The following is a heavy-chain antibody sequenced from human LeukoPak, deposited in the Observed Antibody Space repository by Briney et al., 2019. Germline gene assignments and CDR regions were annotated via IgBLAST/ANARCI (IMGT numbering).Heavy chain of an antibody. CDR1: EFTSSNYA. D-gene: IGHD3-16*01. CDR2: ISGSDSST. V-gene: IGHV3-23*01. CDR3: AKGAEDYVWGSIGF. J-gene: IGHJ4*02. Sequence: GPSLRLSCAASEFTSSNYAMSSARHAPGEGLECLSVISGSDSSTYYADSVKGRFAISRDNSKNMLYVQMNSLRAEDSAVYYCAKGAEDYVWGSIGFWGQGILVTVSS.